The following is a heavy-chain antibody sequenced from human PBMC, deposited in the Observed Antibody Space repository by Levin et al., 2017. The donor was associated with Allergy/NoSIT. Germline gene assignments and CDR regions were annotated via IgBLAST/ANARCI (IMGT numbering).Heavy chain of an antibody. CDR3: ARDRTIAAAGGGHYYYSMDV. CDR2: IYYSGST. J-gene: IGHJ6*02. Sequence: GSLRLSCTVSGGSITNYYWSWIRQPPGKGLEWIGYIYYSGSTNYNPSLKSRVTISVDTSKNQFSLKLSSVTAADSAVYYWARDRTIAAAGGGHYYYSMDVWGQGTTVTVSS. D-gene: IGHD6-13*01. CDR1: GGSITNYY. V-gene: IGHV4-59*01.